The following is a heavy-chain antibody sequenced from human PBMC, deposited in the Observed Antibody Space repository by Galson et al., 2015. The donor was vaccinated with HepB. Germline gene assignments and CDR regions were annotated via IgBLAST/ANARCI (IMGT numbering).Heavy chain of an antibody. CDR2: IWYDGSNK. CDR1: GFTFSSYG. J-gene: IGHJ5*02. D-gene: IGHD1-26*01. CDR3: ARDGGSYSSWFDP. Sequence: SLRLSCAASGFTFSSYGMHWVRQAPGKGLEWVAVIWYDGSNKYYADSVKGRFTISRDNSKNTLYPQMNSLRAEDTAVYYCARDGGSYSSWFDPWGQGTLVTVSS. V-gene: IGHV3-33*01.